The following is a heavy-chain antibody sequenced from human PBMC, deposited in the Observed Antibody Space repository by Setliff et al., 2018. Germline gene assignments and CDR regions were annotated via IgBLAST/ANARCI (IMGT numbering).Heavy chain of an antibody. D-gene: IGHD3-9*01. CDR3: VRQDILTGYYAFDY. CDR2: VFTATDDT. CDR1: GGTFSNHV. V-gene: IGHV1-2*06. Sequence: ASVKVSCKAAGGTFSNHVLGWVRQAPGQGLEWMGRVFTATDDTQFRTEFQGRVSVTRDTSMSTTYMELSGLRSDDTAVYYCVRQDILTGYYAFDYWGQGTLVTVSS. J-gene: IGHJ4*02.